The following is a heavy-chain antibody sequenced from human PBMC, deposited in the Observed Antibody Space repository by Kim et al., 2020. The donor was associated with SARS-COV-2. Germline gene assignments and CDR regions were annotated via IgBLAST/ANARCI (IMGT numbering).Heavy chain of an antibody. CDR3: ARHRWLQNWRPYYFDY. V-gene: IGHV1-18*01. D-gene: IGHD5-12*01. J-gene: IGHJ4*02. CDR2: ISAYNGNT. Sequence: ASVKVSCKASGYTFTSYGISWVRQAPGQGLEWMGWISAYNGNTNYAQKLQGRVTMTTDTSTSTAYMELRSLRSDDTAVYYCARHRWLQNWRPYYFDYWGQGTLVTVSS. CDR1: GYTFTSYG.